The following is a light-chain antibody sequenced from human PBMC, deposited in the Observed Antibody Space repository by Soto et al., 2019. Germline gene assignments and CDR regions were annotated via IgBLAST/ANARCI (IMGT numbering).Light chain of an antibody. CDR2: EGN. CDR3: CSYAGGSSYV. V-gene: IGLV2-23*01. CDR1: SSDVGSYNH. Sequence: QSALTQPASVSGSDGQSITISCTGSSSDVGSYNHVSWYQQRPGKAPKFMIYEGNKRPSGVSNRFSGSKSGNTASLTISGLQGDDEADYYCCSYAGGSSYVFGAGTKLTVL. J-gene: IGLJ1*01.